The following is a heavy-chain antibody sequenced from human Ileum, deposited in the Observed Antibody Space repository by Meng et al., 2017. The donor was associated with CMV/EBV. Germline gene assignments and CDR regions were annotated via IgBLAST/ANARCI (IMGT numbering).Heavy chain of an antibody. Sequence: ASVQVSCKVSGYTLTELSWHWVRQAPGKGLEWMGGFDPEDGETVYAQKFQGRVTMNEDTSTDTAYMELSSLRSEDTAVYYCATVDILAADGNYYGMDVWGQGTTVTVSS. CDR3: ATVDILAADGNYYGMDV. V-gene: IGHV1-24*01. CDR2: FDPEDGET. D-gene: IGHD6-13*01. J-gene: IGHJ6*02. CDR1: GYTLTELS.